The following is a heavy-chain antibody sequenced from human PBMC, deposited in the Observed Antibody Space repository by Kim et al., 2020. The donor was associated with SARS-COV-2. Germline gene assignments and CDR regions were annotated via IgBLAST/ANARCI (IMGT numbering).Heavy chain of an antibody. CDR3: VKEGRPCLYSGGFDL. J-gene: IGHJ5*01. D-gene: IGHD3-16*01. V-gene: IGHV3-64D*06. Sequence: DAVKGRFTTSRDNSKNTLYLQMSSLRAEDTAVYYCVKEGRPCLYSGGFDLWGQGTLVTVSS.